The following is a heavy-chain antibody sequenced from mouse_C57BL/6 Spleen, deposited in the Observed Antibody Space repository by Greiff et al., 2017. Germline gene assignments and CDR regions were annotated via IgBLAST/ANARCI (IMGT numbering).Heavy chain of an antibody. CDR1: GYTFTSYW. D-gene: IGHD1-1*01. V-gene: IGHV1-55*01. CDR2: IYPGSGST. CDR3: ARYGKDWFAD. Sequence: QVQLQQSGAELVKPGASVKMSCKASGYTFTSYWITWVKQRPGQGLEWIGDIYPGSGSTYYNEKFKSKATLTVDTSSSTAYMQLSSLTSEDSAVYYCARYGKDWFADWGQGTLVTVSA. J-gene: IGHJ3*01.